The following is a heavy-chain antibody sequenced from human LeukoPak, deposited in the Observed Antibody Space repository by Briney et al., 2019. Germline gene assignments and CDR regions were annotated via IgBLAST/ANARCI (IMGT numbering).Heavy chain of an antibody. CDR2: ISAYNGNT. CDR3: ARAKLWFGEFYYFDY. D-gene: IGHD3-10*01. CDR1: GYTFTSYG. Sequence: ASVKVSCKASGYTFTSYGISWVRQAPGQGLEWMGWISAYNGNTNYAQKLQGRVTMTTDTSTSTAYKELRSLRSDDTAVYYCARAKLWFGEFYYFDYWGQGTLVTVSS. J-gene: IGHJ4*02. V-gene: IGHV1-18*04.